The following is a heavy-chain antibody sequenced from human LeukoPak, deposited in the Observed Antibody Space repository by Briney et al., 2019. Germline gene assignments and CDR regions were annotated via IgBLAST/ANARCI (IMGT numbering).Heavy chain of an antibody. V-gene: IGHV3-74*01. D-gene: IGHD3-10*01. CDR1: GFTFSSYW. CDR3: ARRVSPNAFDI. Sequence: PGGSLRLSCAASGFTFSSYWMHWVRQAPGKGLVWVSRINSDGSSKSYAESVKGRSTISRDNAKNTLFLQMNSPRAEDTAVYFCARRVSPNAFDIWGQGTMVAVSS. J-gene: IGHJ3*02. CDR2: INSDGSSK.